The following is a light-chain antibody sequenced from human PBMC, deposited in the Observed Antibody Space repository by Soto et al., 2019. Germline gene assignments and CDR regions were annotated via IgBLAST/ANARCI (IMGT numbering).Light chain of an antibody. V-gene: IGKV1-39*01. CDR2: AAS. CDR1: QSISSY. Sequence: DIQMTQAPSSLSASVGERVSVTCRAIQSISSYLNWYQQKPGKAPNLLIYAASSLQSGVPSRFSGSGSGTDFTLTISSLQPEDFATYYCQQSYSTPHTFGQGTRLEI. CDR3: QQSYSTPHT. J-gene: IGKJ5*01.